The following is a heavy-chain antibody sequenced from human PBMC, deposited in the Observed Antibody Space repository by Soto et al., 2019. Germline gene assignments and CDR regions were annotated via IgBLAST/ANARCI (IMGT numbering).Heavy chain of an antibody. CDR1: GGSVSVYY. Sequence: TLSLTGTISGGSVSVYYWSWIRQSTGQGLEWIGYIYASGSPYYNPSLRSRVTISADTSNNQISLKLTSPAAADTAVYYCARGVGSSPRQCWGGGNMVSVSS. D-gene: IGHD1-26*01. CDR2: IYASGSP. J-gene: IGHJ4*02. V-gene: IGHV4-59*02. CDR3: ARGVGSSPRQC.